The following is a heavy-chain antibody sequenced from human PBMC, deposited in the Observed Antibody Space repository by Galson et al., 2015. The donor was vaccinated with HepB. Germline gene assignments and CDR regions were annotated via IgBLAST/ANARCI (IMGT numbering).Heavy chain of an antibody. Sequence: SLRLSCAASGFTFSSYSMNWVCQAPGKGLEWVSSISSSSSYIYYADSVKGRFTISRDNAKNSLYLQMNSLRAEDTAVYYCARVDVPVTMVRGAFDIWGQGTMVTVSS. J-gene: IGHJ3*02. D-gene: IGHD3-10*01. CDR1: GFTFSSYS. V-gene: IGHV3-21*01. CDR3: ARVDVPVTMVRGAFDI. CDR2: ISSSSSYI.